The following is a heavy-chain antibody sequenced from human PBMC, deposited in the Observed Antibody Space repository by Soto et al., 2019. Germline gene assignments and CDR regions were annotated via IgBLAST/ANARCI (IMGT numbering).Heavy chain of an antibody. Sequence: GGSLRLSCAASGFTFSINSMTCDRQAPGKGLESFSSIRGDSSSTYYADSVKGRFTVSRDNSKKTLCLQMNCLRAEDTAIYYCVKDDYWTDHGWGQGTLVTVSS. CDR2: IRGDSSST. CDR3: VKDDYWTDHG. J-gene: IGHJ4*02. D-gene: IGHD2-15*01. V-gene: IGHV3-23*01. CDR1: GFTFSINS.